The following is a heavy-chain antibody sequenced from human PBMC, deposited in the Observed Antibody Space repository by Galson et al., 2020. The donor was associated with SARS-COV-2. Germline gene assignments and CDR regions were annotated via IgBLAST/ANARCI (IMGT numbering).Heavy chain of an antibody. D-gene: IGHD3-22*01. V-gene: IGHV4-31*03. CDR2: IYYSGRT. CDR3: ARDRYYYDRSGYQVAPWFDP. J-gene: IGHJ5*02. Sequence: ETSETLSLTCTVSGGSINSGGYYWSWIRQHPGKGLEWIGWIYYSGRTYYNPSLKSRVTISVDTSKNQFSLKLSSVTAADTAVYYCARDRYYYDRSGYQVAPWFDPWGQGTLVTVSS. CDR1: GGSINSGGYY.